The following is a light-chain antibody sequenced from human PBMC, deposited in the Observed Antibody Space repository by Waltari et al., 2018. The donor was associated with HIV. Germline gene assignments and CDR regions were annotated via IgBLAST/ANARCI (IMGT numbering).Light chain of an antibody. V-gene: IGKV3-11*01. CDR1: QSVGTL. CDR3: QRRTNWPPEIT. CDR2: AAS. J-gene: IGKJ4*01. Sequence: DIVLTQSPATLSLSPGERATLSCRASQSVGTLLAWYQQKPGQAPRLLIYAASNRATGIPARFSGSGSGTDFTRTISGLEPEDFAIYYCQRRTNWPPEITFGGGSKVEIK.